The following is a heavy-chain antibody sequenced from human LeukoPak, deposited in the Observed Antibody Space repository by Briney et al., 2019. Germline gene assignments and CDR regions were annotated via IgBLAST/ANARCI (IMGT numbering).Heavy chain of an antibody. Sequence: PGGSLRLSCAASGFTFSDYYMSWIRQARGKGLELISYISRSGSTIYYADSVKGRFTISRDNAKNSLYLQMNSLRAEDTAVYYCARSLEWLFPNWFDPWAREPWSPSPQ. CDR2: ISRSGSTI. CDR3: ARSLEWLFPNWFDP. J-gene: IGHJ5*02. CDR1: GFTFSDYY. V-gene: IGHV3-11*01. D-gene: IGHD3-3*01.